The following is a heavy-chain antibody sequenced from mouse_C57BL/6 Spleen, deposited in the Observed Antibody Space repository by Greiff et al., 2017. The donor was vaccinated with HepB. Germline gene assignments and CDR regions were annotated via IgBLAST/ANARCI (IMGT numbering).Heavy chain of an antibody. J-gene: IGHJ2*01. CDR2: ISYDGSN. CDR1: GYSITSGYY. CDR3: ARVGGGYYYFDY. Sequence: EVKLQESGPGLVKPSQSLSLTCSVTGYSITSGYYWNWIRQFPGNKLEWMGYISYDGSNNYNPSLKNRISITRDTSKNQFFLKLNSVTTEDTATYYCARVGGGYYYFDYWGQGTTLTVSS. V-gene: IGHV3-6*01. D-gene: IGHD2-3*01.